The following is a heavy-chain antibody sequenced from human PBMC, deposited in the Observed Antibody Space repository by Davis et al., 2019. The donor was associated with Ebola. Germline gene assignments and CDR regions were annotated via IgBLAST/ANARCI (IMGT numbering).Heavy chain of an antibody. CDR1: GYIFTNYG. V-gene: IGHV1-2*02. D-gene: IGHD4-17*01. Sequence: ASVQVSCKASGYIFTNYGVTWLRQAPGQGLEWMGWINTYSGGTKYAQKFQGRVTMARDTSINRAYMELSRLRSDDTAVYYCATVGTSVTAFDHWGQGTLVTVSS. CDR2: INTYSGGT. J-gene: IGHJ4*02. CDR3: ATVGTSVTAFDH.